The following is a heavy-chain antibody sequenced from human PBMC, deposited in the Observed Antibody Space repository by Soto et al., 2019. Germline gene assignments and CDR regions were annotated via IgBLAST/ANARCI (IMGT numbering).Heavy chain of an antibody. CDR2: VSTSDYT. J-gene: IGHJ4*02. Sequence: GGSLRLSCVVSGFTFNNYGINWIRQAPGKGLEWVSTVSTSDYTYYSDSVKGRFTISRDNAKNSVSLQMNTLRAEDTAVYYCARADSIIIPAVSDFWGQGTLVTVSS. CDR3: ARADSIIIPAVSDF. D-gene: IGHD2-2*01. V-gene: IGHV3-21*01. CDR1: GFTFNNYG.